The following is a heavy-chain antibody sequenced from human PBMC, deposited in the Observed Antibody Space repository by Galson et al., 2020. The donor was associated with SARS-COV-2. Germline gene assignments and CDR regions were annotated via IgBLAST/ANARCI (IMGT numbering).Heavy chain of an antibody. D-gene: IGHD4-17*01. Sequence: ASVKVSCKASGYTFTGYYMHWVRQAPGQGLEWMGWINPNSGGTNYAQKFQGWVTMTRDTSISTAYMELSRLRSDDTVVYYCARDLTTTTVVTSNYYYYGMDVWGQGTTVTVSS. V-gene: IGHV1-2*04. CDR2: INPNSGGT. CDR3: ARDLTTTTVVTSNYYYYGMDV. CDR1: GYTFTGYY. J-gene: IGHJ6*02.